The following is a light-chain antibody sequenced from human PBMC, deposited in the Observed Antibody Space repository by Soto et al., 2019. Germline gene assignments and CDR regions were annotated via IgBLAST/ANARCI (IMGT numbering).Light chain of an antibody. CDR2: DTS. J-gene: IGKJ1*01. V-gene: IGKV3-20*01. CDR3: QQYGSSGT. Sequence: EIVITQSPATLSVSPGEGATLSCRASQGIGDTLAWYQQKPGQTPRLLIYDTSIRAAGVPARFSGSRSGTDFTLTISRLEPEDFAVYYCQQYGSSGTFGQGTKVDIK. CDR1: QGIGDT.